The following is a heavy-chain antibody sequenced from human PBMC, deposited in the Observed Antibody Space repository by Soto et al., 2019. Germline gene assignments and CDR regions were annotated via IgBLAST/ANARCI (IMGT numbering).Heavy chain of an antibody. CDR3: ARGGGYDYYFDY. V-gene: IGHV4-30-4*01. D-gene: IGHD5-12*01. J-gene: IGHJ4*02. CDR2: IYYSGST. CDR1: GGSISSGDYY. Sequence: LSLTCTVSGGSISSGDYYWSWIRQPPGKGLEWIGYIYYSGSTYYNPSLKSRVTISVDTSKNQFSLKLSSVTAADTAVYYCARGGGYDYYFDYWGQGTLVTVSS.